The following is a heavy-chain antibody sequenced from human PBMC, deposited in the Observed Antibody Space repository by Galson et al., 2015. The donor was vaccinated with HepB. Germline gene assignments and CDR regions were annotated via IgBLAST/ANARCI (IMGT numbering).Heavy chain of an antibody. V-gene: IGHV3-23*01. D-gene: IGHD2-8*02. CDR3: AKGPTGAWSDPIDS. CDR1: IFTFSSYA. Sequence: ALRLSCAASIFTFSSYAMSWVRQAPGKGLDWVSSITDNGRDTYYADSVGGRFTISRDNSKNTLYLQMNSLRAEDTAIYYCAKGPTGAWSDPIDSWGQGTLVTVSS. J-gene: IGHJ4*02. CDR2: ITDNGRDT.